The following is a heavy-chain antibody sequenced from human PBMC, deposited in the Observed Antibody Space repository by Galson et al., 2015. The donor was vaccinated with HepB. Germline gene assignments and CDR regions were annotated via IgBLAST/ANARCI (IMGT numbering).Heavy chain of an antibody. V-gene: IGHV7-4-1*02. CDR3: ARDRSSGWGVNWFDP. CDR2: INTNTGNP. CDR1: GGTFTSYA. Sequence: VSCKASGGTFTSYAMNWVRQAPGQGLEWMGWINTNTGNPTYAQGFTGRFVFSLDTSVSTAYLQISSLKAEDTAVYYCARDRSSGWGVNWFDPWGQGTLVTVSS. D-gene: IGHD6-19*01. J-gene: IGHJ5*02.